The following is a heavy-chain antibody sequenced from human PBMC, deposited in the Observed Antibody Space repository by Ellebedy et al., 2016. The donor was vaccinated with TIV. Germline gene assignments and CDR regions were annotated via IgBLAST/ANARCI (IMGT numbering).Heavy chain of an antibody. CDR1: GFTFSSYA. D-gene: IGHD3-22*01. Sequence: GESLKISXAASGFTFSSYAMHWVRQAPGKGLEWVAVISYDGSNKYYADSVKGRFTISRDNSKNTLYLQMNSLRAEDTAVYYCARGSNYYDSSGYPYFDYWGQGTLVTVSS. V-gene: IGHV3-30*04. CDR3: ARGSNYYDSSGYPYFDY. CDR2: ISYDGSNK. J-gene: IGHJ4*02.